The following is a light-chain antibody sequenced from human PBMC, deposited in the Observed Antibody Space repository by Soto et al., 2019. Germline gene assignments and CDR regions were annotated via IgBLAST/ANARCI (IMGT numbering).Light chain of an antibody. J-gene: IGKJ1*01. CDR1: QTIINF. V-gene: IGKV1-39*01. Sequence: DIQMTQSTSSLSASVGDRVSIACGASQTIINFLNWYQQKPGKAPNLLIYTASSFHSGVPSRFSGSGSGTDFTLTISSLQPEDFATYYCQQSYSTLRTFGQGTKVDIK. CDR3: QQSYSTLRT. CDR2: TAS.